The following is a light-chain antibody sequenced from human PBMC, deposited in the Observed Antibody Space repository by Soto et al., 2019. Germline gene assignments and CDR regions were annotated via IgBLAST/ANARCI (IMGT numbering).Light chain of an antibody. CDR1: QSISGW. V-gene: IGKV1-5*01. Sequence: DIQLTQSPSTLSAFVGDRVTITRRASQSISGWLAWYQQKPGKAPKLPIYDASSLESGVPPRFSGSESGTEYTLAISSLQPGDSATYYCQQYKSLYTFGQGTKVDIK. J-gene: IGKJ2*01. CDR2: DAS. CDR3: QQYKSLYT.